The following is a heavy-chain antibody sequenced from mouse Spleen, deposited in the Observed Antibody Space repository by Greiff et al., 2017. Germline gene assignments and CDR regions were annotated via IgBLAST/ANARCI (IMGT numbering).Heavy chain of an antibody. J-gene: IGHJ2*01. CDR3: ARLYYYGSSYYYYFDY. D-gene: IGHD1-1*01. V-gene: IGHV2-9-1*01. CDR1: GFSLTSYA. CDR2: IWTGGGT. Sequence: VELVESGPGLVAPSQSLSITCTVSGFSLTSYAISWVRQPPGKGLEWLGVIWTGGGTNYNSALKSRLSISKDNSKSQVFLKMNSLQTDDTARYYCARLYYYGSSYYYYFDYWGQGTTLTVSS.